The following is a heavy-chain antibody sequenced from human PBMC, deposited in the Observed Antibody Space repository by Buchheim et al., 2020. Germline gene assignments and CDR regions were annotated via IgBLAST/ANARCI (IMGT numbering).Heavy chain of an antibody. Sequence: EVPLVESGGGLVQPGGSLRLSCAASGFTFSSYAMSWVRQAPGKGLEWVSAISGSGGSTYYADSVKGRFTISRDNSKNKLYLQMNSLRAEDTAVYYCANDRDGRDSGYDSYYFDYWGQGTL. D-gene: IGHD5-12*01. J-gene: IGHJ4*02. CDR2: ISGSGGST. V-gene: IGHV3-23*04. CDR3: ANDRDGRDSGYDSYYFDY. CDR1: GFTFSSYA.